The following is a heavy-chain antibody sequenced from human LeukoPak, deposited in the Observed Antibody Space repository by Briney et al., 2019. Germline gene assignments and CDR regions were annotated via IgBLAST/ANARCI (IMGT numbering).Heavy chain of an antibody. D-gene: IGHD3-10*01. CDR1: GFTFSSYD. Sequence: GGSLRLSCAASGFTFSSYDMSWVRQAPGKGLEWVSGISGSGGSTYYADSVKGRFSISRDNSKNTLILQMDSLRADDTAIYYCAKILASGSGSYWGQGTLVLVSS. CDR2: ISGSGGST. V-gene: IGHV3-23*01. CDR3: AKILASGSGSY. J-gene: IGHJ4*02.